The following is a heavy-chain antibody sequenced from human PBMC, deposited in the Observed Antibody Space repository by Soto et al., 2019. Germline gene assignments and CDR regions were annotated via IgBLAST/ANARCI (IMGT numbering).Heavy chain of an antibody. Sequence: GGSLRLSCAASGFTFSDYYMSWIRQAPGKGLEWVPYISSSSSYTNYADSVKGRFTISRDNAKNSLYLQMNSLRAEDTAVYYCARDVYCSSTSCYNDAFDIWGQGTMVTVSS. CDR2: ISSSSSYT. D-gene: IGHD2-2*02. J-gene: IGHJ3*02. V-gene: IGHV3-11*06. CDR3: ARDVYCSSTSCYNDAFDI. CDR1: GFTFSDYY.